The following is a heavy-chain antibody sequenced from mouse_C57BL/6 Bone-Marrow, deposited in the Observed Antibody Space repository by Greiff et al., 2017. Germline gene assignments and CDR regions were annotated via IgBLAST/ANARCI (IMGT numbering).Heavy chain of an antibody. Sequence: EVQGVESGAGLVKPGGSLKLSCAASGFTFSDYGMHWVRQAPGKGLEWIAYIRSGSSTIYYDDTVKSRFTICGDNAKITLFLQMTSLRSEDTAIYYCARRNTTVVAGNYFEEWGQGTTLTVSS. D-gene: IGHD1-1*01. CDR3: ARRNTTVVAGNYFEE. CDR2: IRSGSSTI. CDR1: GFTFSDYG. V-gene: IGHV5-17*01. J-gene: IGHJ2*01.